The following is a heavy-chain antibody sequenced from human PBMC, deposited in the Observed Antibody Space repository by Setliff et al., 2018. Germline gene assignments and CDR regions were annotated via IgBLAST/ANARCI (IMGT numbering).Heavy chain of an antibody. J-gene: IGHJ6*03. CDR1: GGSFSGYY. Sequence: LSLTCVVYGGSFSGYYWSWIRQPPGKGLEWIGEINHSGSTNYNPSLKSQVTISVDTSKNQFSLKLSSVTAADTAVYYCARPGSGDGYYMDVWGKGT. D-gene: IGHD3-10*01. CDR2: INHSGST. V-gene: IGHV4-34*01. CDR3: ARPGSGDGYYMDV.